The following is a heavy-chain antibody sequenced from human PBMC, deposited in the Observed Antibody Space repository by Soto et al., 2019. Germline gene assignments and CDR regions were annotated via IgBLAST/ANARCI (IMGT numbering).Heavy chain of an antibody. D-gene: IGHD3-22*01. V-gene: IGHV4-31*03. CDR1: GGSISSGGYY. CDR3: ARVDYYDSSGYTMYYFDY. CDR2: IYYSGST. J-gene: IGHJ4*02. Sequence: PSETLSLTCTVSGGSISSGGYYWSWIRQHPGKGLEWIGYIYYSGSTYYNPSLKGRVTISVDTSKNQFSLKLSSVTAADTAVYYCARVDYYDSSGYTMYYFDYWGQGTLVTVSS.